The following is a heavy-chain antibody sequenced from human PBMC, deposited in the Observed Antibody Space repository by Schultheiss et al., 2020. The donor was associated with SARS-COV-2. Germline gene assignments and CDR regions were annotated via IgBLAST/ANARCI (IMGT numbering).Heavy chain of an antibody. Sequence: GGSLRLSCVASEYTFGNYWMHWVRQAPGEGLVWVSRINEDGTTTNYADSVKGRFTISRDNAKNTLYLQMNSLRAEDTAVYYCARDVGGSVDYWGQGTLVTVSS. CDR3: ARDVGGSVDY. CDR2: INEDGTTT. CDR1: EYTFGNYW. V-gene: IGHV3-74*01. J-gene: IGHJ4*02. D-gene: IGHD3-16*01.